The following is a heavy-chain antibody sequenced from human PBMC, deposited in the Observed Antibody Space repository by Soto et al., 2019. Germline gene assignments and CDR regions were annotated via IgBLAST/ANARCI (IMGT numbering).Heavy chain of an antibody. D-gene: IGHD4-17*01. Sequence: EGQLVESGGGLVQPGGSLRLSCAASGFNFRRYWMSWVRQAPGKGLEWVANIKEDGSEQYYVDSVKGRFTIFRDNAKNSLSLQMNSLRAEDTAIYYCARDPTASYGDSLLFDYWGQGTLVIVSS. J-gene: IGHJ4*02. V-gene: IGHV3-7*01. CDR3: ARDPTASYGDSLLFDY. CDR2: IKEDGSEQ. CDR1: GFNFRRYW.